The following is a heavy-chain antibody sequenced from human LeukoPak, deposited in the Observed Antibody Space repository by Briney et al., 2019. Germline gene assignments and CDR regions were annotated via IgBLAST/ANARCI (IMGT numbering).Heavy chain of an antibody. CDR1: GFTFSSYG. J-gene: IGHJ4*02. CDR2: ISCDGSNK. CDR3: AKDSSPDSSGYYENYFDY. Sequence: GGSLRLSCAASGFTFSSYGMHWVRQAPGKGLEWVAVISCDGSNKYYADSVKGRFTISRDNSKNTLYLQMNSLRAEDTAVYYSAKDSSPDSSGYYENYFDYWGQGTLVTVSS. V-gene: IGHV3-30*18. D-gene: IGHD3-22*01.